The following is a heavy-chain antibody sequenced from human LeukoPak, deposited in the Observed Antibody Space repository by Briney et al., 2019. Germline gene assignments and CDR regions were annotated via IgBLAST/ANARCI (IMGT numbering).Heavy chain of an antibody. J-gene: IGHJ3*02. CDR2: ISGSGGST. CDR1: GFTFSSYA. CDR3: AKAWSGYFIGLYDI. D-gene: IGHD3-3*01. V-gene: IGHV3-23*01. Sequence: PGGSLRPSCAASGFTFSSYAMSWVRQAPGKGLEWVSAISGSGGSTYYADSVKGRFTISRDNSKNTLYLQMNSLRAEDTAVYYCAKAWSGYFIGLYDIWGQGTMVTVSS.